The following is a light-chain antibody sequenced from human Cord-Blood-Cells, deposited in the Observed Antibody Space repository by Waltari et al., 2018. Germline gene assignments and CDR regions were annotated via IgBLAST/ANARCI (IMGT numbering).Light chain of an antibody. Sequence: DIQMTQSPSTMSASVGHRVTITCRASQSIRSWLAWDQQNPGKASKLLIYDASSWESGVPSRLRGSGSGTEFTLTISSMQPDDFATYSCQQSTFGGGTKVEIK. CDR2: DAS. J-gene: IGKJ4*01. CDR1: QSIRSW. V-gene: IGKV1-5*01. CDR3: QQST.